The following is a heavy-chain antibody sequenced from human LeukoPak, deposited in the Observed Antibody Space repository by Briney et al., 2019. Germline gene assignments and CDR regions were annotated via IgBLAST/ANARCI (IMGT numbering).Heavy chain of an antibody. V-gene: IGHV3-30-3*01. J-gene: IGHJ4*02. D-gene: IGHD3-22*01. Sequence: PGRSLRLSCVASGLPFSSYAMHWVRQAPGKGLEWVAVISYDGSNKYYADSVKGRFTISRDNSKNTLYLQMNSLRAEDTAVYYCARGRGYYDNSGYYYFFDYWGQGTLVTVSS. CDR2: ISYDGSNK. CDR1: GLPFSSYA. CDR3: ARGRGYYDNSGYYYFFDY.